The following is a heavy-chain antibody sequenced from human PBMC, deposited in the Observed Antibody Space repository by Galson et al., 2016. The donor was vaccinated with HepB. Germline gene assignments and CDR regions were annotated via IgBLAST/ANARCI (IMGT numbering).Heavy chain of an antibody. CDR2: ISQTGTDT. V-gene: IGHV3-11*06. Sequence: SLRLSCAASGFIFSDHYMNWIRQAPGKGLEWISYISQTGTDTNYADSVKGRFTISRDNAKNSVYLQMHSLRVEDTAVYYCVKTASLADYWGQGTLVTVSS. D-gene: IGHD5-18*01. J-gene: IGHJ4*02. CDR3: VKTASLADY. CDR1: GFIFSDHY.